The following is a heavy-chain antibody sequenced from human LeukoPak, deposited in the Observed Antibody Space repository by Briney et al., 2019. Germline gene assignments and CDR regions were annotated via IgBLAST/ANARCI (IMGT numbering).Heavy chain of an antibody. J-gene: IGHJ4*02. D-gene: IGHD6-13*01. CDR1: GFTFSSYA. Sequence: GGSLRLSCAASGFTFSSYAMSWVRQAPGKGLEWVSAISGSGGSAYYADSVKGRFTISRDNSKNTLYLQMNSLRAEDTAVYYCAKDFDLIAAAGTGYLDYWGQGTLVTVSS. CDR3: AKDFDLIAAAGTGYLDY. V-gene: IGHV3-23*01. CDR2: ISGSGGSA.